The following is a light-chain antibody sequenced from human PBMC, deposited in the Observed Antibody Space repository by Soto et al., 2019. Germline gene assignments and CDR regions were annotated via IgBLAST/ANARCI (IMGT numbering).Light chain of an antibody. CDR2: WAS. J-gene: IGKJ1*01. CDR1: ESILYSSNSKNY. Sequence: DIVMTQSPDSLAVSLGERATIKCRSSESILYSSNSKNYLAWYQQKPGQAPKVLIYWASARESGVPDRFSGSGSGTDFTLTISSLQAEDVAVYYCHQYYISPHTFGQGPRWIS. CDR3: HQYYISPHT. V-gene: IGKV4-1*01.